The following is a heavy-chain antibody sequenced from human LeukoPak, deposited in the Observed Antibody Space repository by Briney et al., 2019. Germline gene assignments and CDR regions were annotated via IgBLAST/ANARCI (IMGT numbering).Heavy chain of an antibody. CDR3: ARSRGMAFDI. CDR2: IYTSGST. D-gene: IGHD3-10*01. J-gene: IGHJ3*02. CDR1: GGSISSGSYY. V-gene: IGHV4-61*02. Sequence: SETLSLTCTVSGGSISSGSYYWSWIRQPAGKGLEWIGRIYTSGSTNYNPSLKSRVTISVDTSKNQFSLKLSSVTAADTAVYYCARSRGMAFDIWGQGTMVTVSS.